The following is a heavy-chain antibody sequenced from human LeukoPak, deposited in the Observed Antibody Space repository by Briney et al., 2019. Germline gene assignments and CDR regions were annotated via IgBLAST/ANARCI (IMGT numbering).Heavy chain of an antibody. D-gene: IGHD3-10*01. CDR3: AKGVVRRALYFDY. J-gene: IGHJ4*02. CDR2: ISWNSGDI. CDR1: GFTFEDYA. V-gene: IGHV3-9*01. Sequence: GGSLGLSCAASGFTFEDYAMHWVRQAPGKGLEWVSGISWNSGDIGYADSVKGRFTVSRDNAKNSLFLQMNGLRPDDTALYYCAKGVVRRALYFDYWGQGTLVTVSS.